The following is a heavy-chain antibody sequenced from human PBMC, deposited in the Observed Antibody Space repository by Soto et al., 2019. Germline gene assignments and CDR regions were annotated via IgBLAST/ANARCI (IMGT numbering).Heavy chain of an antibody. Sequence: QLQLRESGSGLVKPSQTLSLTCTVSGAPITSGAYSWSWIRQPPGKGLEWIGFIYQSGSTHYNPSLKSRVTNSVDRSKNHFSLQLTSLTAADTAVYYCARDMSACSSSDCYLSGWFDPWGPGTLVTVSS. D-gene: IGHD2-21*02. V-gene: IGHV4-30-2*01. CDR3: ARDMSACSSSDCYLSGWFDP. CDR2: IYQSGST. CDR1: GAPITSGAYS. J-gene: IGHJ5*02.